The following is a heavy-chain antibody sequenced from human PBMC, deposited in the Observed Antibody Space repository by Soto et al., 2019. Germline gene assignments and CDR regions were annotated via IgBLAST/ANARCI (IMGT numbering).Heavy chain of an antibody. Sequence: SETLSLTCTVSVASITSYYWSWIRQSSGKGLEWIGYIHYSGSTSYNPSLESRVTMSIDTSESQFSLRLRSVTAADSAVYYCARLDYYYYLDVWVKGTAVT. CDR2: IHYSGST. CDR3: ARLDYYYYLDV. V-gene: IGHV4-59*12. J-gene: IGHJ6*03. CDR1: VASITSYY.